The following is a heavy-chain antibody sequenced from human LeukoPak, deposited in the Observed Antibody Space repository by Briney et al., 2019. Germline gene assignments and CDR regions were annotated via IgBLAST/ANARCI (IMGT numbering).Heavy chain of an antibody. D-gene: IGHD3-10*01. J-gene: IGHJ4*02. CDR3: ARPLTRRFGESTQHWYYFDY. Sequence: GQSLQISCQGSGYSFTSYWIGWVRPMPGKGLGWMGIIYPGDSDTRYSPSFQGQVTISADKSISTAYLQWSSLKASDSAMYYCARPLTRRFGESTQHWYYFDYWGQGTLVTVSS. CDR1: GYSFTSYW. CDR2: IYPGDSDT. V-gene: IGHV5-51*01.